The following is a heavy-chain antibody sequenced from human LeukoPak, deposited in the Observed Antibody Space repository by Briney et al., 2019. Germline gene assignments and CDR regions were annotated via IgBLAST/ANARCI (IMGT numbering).Heavy chain of an antibody. CDR1: EFTFRNSW. J-gene: IGHJ4*02. CDR2: INEDGSRT. D-gene: IGHD5-24*01. CDR3: ARNQF. V-gene: IGHV3-7*01. Sequence: GGSLRLSCAASEFTFRNSWVSWVRQAPGRGLEFVANINEDGSRTGYVDSVKGRFTISRDNARDSLYLQMNSLRAEDTAVYFCARNQFWGQGILVTVSS.